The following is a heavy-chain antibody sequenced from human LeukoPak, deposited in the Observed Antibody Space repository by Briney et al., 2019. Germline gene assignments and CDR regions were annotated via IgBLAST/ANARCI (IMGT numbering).Heavy chain of an antibody. CDR2: IYHSGST. CDR1: GGSISSSNW. V-gene: IGHV4-4*02. D-gene: IGHD4-17*01. CDR3: ARAGYGDYYGEYFQH. Sequence: SETLSLTCAVSGGSISSSNWWSWVRQPPGKGLEWIGEIYHSGSTNYNPSLKSRVTISVDKSKNQFSQKLSSVTAADTAVYYCARAGYGDYYGEYFQHWGQGTLVTVSS. J-gene: IGHJ1*01.